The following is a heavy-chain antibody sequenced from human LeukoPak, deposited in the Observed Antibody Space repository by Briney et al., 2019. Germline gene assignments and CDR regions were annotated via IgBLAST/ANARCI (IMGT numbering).Heavy chain of an antibody. CDR3: AKASVAIPQYCNS. D-gene: IGHD2-2*02. J-gene: IGHJ5*02. Sequence: GGSLRLSCEASGFTFGNYAMNWVRQAPGKGLEWVSTISGTGSSTYYADSAKGRFTISRDNSKGTLFLQLNSLTAADTAMYFCAKASVAIPQYCNSWGQGTLVTVSS. CDR1: GFTFGNYA. CDR2: ISGTGSST. V-gene: IGHV3-23*01.